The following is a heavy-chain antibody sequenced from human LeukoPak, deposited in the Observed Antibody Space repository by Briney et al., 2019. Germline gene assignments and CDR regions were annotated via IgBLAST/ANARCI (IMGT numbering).Heavy chain of an antibody. Sequence: GGSLRLSCAASGFTFNTNAMGWVRQAPGKGLEWVSSIKGGGGDPFYADSAKGRFTISRDNSKNSLFLQLNSLRADDTAVYCCAKGGHDFNPFYWWGQGTLVTVSS. CDR1: GFTFNTNA. J-gene: IGHJ4*02. CDR2: IKGGGGDP. D-gene: IGHD2-21*02. V-gene: IGHV3-23*01. CDR3: AKGGHDFNPFYW.